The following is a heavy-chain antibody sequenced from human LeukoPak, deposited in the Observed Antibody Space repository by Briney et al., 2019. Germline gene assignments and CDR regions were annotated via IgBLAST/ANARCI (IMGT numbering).Heavy chain of an antibody. CDR1: GGSISSGGYY. J-gene: IGHJ4*02. CDR2: IYYSGST. Sequence: SETLSLTCTVPGGSISSGGYYWSWIRQHPGKGLEWIGYIYYSGSTYYNPSLKSRVTISVDTSKNQFSLKLSSVTAADTAVYYCARSVTGYYPYYFDYWGQGTLVTVSS. CDR3: ARSVTGYYPYYFDY. D-gene: IGHD3-9*01. V-gene: IGHV4-31*03.